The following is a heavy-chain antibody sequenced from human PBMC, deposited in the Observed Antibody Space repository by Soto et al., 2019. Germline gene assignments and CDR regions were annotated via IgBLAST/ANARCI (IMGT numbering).Heavy chain of an antibody. V-gene: IGHV3-23*01. CDR1: GFTFSSYA. Sequence: PGGSLRLSCAASGFTFSSYAMSWVRQAPGKGLEWVSAISGSGGSTYYADSVKGRFTISRDNSKNTLYLQMNSLRAEDTAVYYCAKPPDYDYIWGSYRSNYYYYMAVWGKGTTVTVSS. D-gene: IGHD3-16*02. J-gene: IGHJ6*03. CDR3: AKPPDYDYIWGSYRSNYYYYMAV. CDR2: ISGSGGST.